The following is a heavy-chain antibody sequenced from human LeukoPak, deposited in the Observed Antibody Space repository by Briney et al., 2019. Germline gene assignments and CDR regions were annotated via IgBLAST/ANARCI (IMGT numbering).Heavy chain of an antibody. CDR3: ARAARPKYSGSYWLDY. Sequence: SVKVSCKASGGTFSSYAISWVRQAPGQGREWMGGIIPIFGTANYAQKFQGRVTITTDESTSTAYMELSSLRSEDTAVYYCARAARPKYSGSYWLDYWGQGTLVTVSS. CDR2: IIPIFGTA. D-gene: IGHD1-26*01. CDR1: GGTFSSYA. J-gene: IGHJ4*02. V-gene: IGHV1-69*05.